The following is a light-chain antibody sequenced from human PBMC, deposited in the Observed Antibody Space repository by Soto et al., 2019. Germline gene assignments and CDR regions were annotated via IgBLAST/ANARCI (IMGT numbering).Light chain of an antibody. CDR3: QQRSNWPPYT. J-gene: IGKJ2*01. Sequence: EIVLTQSPATVSLSPGERATLSCRVSQSVSSSLAWYQQKPGQAPRLLIYDASNRATGIPARFSGSGSGTDFTLTISSLEPEDFAVYYCQQRSNWPPYTFGQGTKLEIK. CDR1: QSVSSS. V-gene: IGKV3-11*01. CDR2: DAS.